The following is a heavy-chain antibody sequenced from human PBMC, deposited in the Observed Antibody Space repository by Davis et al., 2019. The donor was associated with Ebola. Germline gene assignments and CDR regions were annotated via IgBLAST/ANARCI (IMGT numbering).Heavy chain of an antibody. D-gene: IGHD6-19*01. CDR2: IYPGDSDT. Sequence: KVSCKGSGYSFTSYWIGWVRQMPGKGLEWMGIIYPGDSDTRYSPSFQGQVTISADKSISTAYLQWSSLKASDTAMYYCARDSYSSGWYGFAGYYGMDVWGQGTTVTVSS. CDR1: GYSFTSYW. V-gene: IGHV5-51*01. CDR3: ARDSYSSGWYGFAGYYGMDV. J-gene: IGHJ6*02.